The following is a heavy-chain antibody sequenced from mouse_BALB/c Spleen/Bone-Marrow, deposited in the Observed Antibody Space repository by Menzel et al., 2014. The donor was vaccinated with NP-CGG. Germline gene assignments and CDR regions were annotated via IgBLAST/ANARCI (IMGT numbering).Heavy chain of an antibody. CDR1: GHTFTDYW. D-gene: IGHD2-14*01. CDR2: IDTSDSYT. V-gene: IGHV1-69*02. Sequence: QVQLKESGAELVTPGASVKMSCKASGHTFTDYWMHWVKQRPGQGLEWIGAIDTSDSYTSYNQKFKGKATLTVDESSSTAYMQLSSLTSEDSAVYYCARSDYRFDPLPYWGQGTLVTVSA. CDR3: ARSDYRFDPLPY. J-gene: IGHJ3*01.